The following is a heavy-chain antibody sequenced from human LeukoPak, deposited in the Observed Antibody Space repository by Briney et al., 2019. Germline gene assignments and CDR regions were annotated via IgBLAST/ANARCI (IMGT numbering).Heavy chain of an antibody. CDR2: INPNSGGT. CDR1: GYTFTGYY. J-gene: IGHJ4*02. CDR3: ARPRLVGATGSFDY. V-gene: IGHV1-2*02. D-gene: IGHD1-26*01. Sequence: ASVKVSCKASGYTFTGYYMHWVRQAPGQGLEWMGWINPNSGGTNYAQKFQGRVTMTRDTSISTAYMELSRLRSDDAAVYYCARPRLVGATGSFDYWGQGTLVTVSS.